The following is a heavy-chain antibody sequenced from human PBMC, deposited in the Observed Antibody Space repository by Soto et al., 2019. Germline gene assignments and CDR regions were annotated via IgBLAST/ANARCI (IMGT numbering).Heavy chain of an antibody. J-gene: IGHJ4*02. Sequence: EVQLVESGGGLVQPGGSLRLSCAASGITFSYYWMSWVRQAPGKGLEWVANIKQDGSEKYYVDSVKGRFTISRDNAKTSLYLQMTSLRADDTAVYYCATHCNGGDCYLGFDYWGQGTLVTVSS. CDR1: GITFSYYW. V-gene: IGHV3-7*01. CDR3: ATHCNGGDCYLGFDY. D-gene: IGHD2-15*01. CDR2: IKQDGSEK.